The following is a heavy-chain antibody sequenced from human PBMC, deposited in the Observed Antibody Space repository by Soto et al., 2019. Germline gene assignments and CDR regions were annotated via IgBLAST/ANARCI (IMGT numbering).Heavy chain of an antibody. CDR2: IFYRGNT. Sequence: SEPLSLTCTVSGGSVSGYYWSWIRQPPGKGLEWIGYIFYRGNTLYNPSLQSRVTISVDTSKNQFSLRLSSVTAADTAVYYCTRHAIIPKLQYGMDVWGQGASVTVSS. CDR3: TRHAIIPKLQYGMDV. J-gene: IGHJ6*02. CDR1: GGSVSGYY. D-gene: IGHD2-15*01. V-gene: IGHV4-59*02.